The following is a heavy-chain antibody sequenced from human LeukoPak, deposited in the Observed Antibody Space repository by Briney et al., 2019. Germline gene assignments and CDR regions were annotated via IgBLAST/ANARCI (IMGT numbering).Heavy chain of an antibody. Sequence: SETLSLTCTVSGGSISSSSYYWGWIRQPPGKGLEWIGSIYYSGSTYYNPSLKSRVTISVDTSKNQFSLKLSSVTAADTAVYYCAREGFGAAAGTNRIDYWGQGTLVTVSS. V-gene: IGHV4-39*07. CDR1: GGSISSSSYY. D-gene: IGHD6-13*01. J-gene: IGHJ4*02. CDR2: IYYSGST. CDR3: AREGFGAAAGTNRIDY.